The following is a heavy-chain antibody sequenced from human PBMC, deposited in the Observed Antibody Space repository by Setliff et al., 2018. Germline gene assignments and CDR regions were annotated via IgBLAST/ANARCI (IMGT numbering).Heavy chain of an antibody. Sequence: SETLSLTCSVSGDSINPYYWSWIRQPPGKGLEWIGYIHSSGRSNYNPSLKSRVTISVDTSKNQFSLKLSSVTAADTAVYFCAREDGPNYYYYYMDIWGKGTTVTVSS. V-gene: IGHV4-4*08. CDR2: IHSSGRS. CDR3: AREDGPNYYYYYMDI. CDR1: GDSINPYY. J-gene: IGHJ6*03. D-gene: IGHD2-8*01.